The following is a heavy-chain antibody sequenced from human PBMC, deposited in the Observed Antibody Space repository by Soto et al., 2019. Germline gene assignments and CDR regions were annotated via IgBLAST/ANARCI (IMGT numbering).Heavy chain of an antibody. CDR2: INPSGGST. J-gene: IGHJ5*02. D-gene: IGHD3-10*01. CDR1: GYTFTSYY. CDR3: ATGRIYGSGSYFVRGWFDP. V-gene: IGHV1-46*01. Sequence: GASVKVSCKASGYTFTSYYMHWVRQAPGQGLEWMGIINPSGGSTSYAQKFQGRVTMTRDTSTSTVYMELSSLRSEDTAVYYCATGRIYGSGSYFVRGWFDPWGQGTLVTVSS.